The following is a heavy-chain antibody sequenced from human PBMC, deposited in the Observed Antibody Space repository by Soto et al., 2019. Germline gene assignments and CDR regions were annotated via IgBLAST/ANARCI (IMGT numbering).Heavy chain of an antibody. CDR3: ARDAGGPYDH. D-gene: IGHD2-15*01. J-gene: IGHJ4*01. CDR2: IYYSGST. CDR1: GAPITINY. Sequence: SETLSLTCTVSGAPITINYWSWIRQAPGKGLEWIGYIYYSGSTTYNPSLKSRVTMSADTSKDQFSLKLNSVTAADTAVYYCARDAGGPYDHWGPRILVTVSS. V-gene: IGHV4-59*01.